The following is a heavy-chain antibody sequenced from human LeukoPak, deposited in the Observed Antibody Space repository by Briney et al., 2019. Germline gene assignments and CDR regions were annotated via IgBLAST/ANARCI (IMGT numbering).Heavy chain of an antibody. CDR1: GYTFTGYY. J-gene: IGHJ6*02. Sequence: ASVTVSCKASGYTFTGYYMHWVRQAPGQGLEWMGWINPNSGGTNYAQKFQGRVTMTRDTSISTAYMELSSLRSDDTAVYYCARVGGYYGSGLYGMEVWGQGTTVTVSS. CDR2: INPNSGGT. D-gene: IGHD3-10*01. CDR3: ARVGGYYGSGLYGMEV. V-gene: IGHV1-2*02.